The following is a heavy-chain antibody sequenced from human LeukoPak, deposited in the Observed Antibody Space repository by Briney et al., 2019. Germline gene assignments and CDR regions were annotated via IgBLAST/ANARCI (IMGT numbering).Heavy chain of an antibody. Sequence: ASVKVSCKASGYNFVSYDMDWVRQAPGQGLEWMGKVNPGGGSTSYAQKFQGRVTMTEDTSTSTFNMELNSLRSDDTAVYYCARDFRGYCRGGSCYNPGYWGQGTLVTVSS. CDR2: VNPGGGST. CDR1: GYNFVSYD. CDR3: ARDFRGYCRGGSCYNPGY. D-gene: IGHD2-15*01. V-gene: IGHV1-46*01. J-gene: IGHJ4*02.